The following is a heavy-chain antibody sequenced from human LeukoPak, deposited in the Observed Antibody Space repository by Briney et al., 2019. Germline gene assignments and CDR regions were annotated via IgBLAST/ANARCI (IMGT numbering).Heavy chain of an antibody. D-gene: IGHD6-13*01. V-gene: IGHV1-2*02. CDR2: INPDTGGT. Sequence: ASVKVSCKASGYDFTGYYLHWVRQAPGQGLEWVAYINPDTGGTNYAQKFEGRVTVTRDTSISTAYMEMSRLTSDDTAVYYCARLAAYTSTWSWFDPWGQGTLVTVSS. CDR3: ARLAAYTSTWSWFDP. CDR1: GYDFTGYY. J-gene: IGHJ5*02.